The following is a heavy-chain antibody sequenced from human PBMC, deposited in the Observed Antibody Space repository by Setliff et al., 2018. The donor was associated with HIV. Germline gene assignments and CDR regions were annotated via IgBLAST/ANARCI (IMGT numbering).Heavy chain of an antibody. D-gene: IGHD2-2*02. Sequence: GGSLRLSCAASGFTFSNAWMSWVRQAPGKGLEWVSYISGGSTSIYYADSVKGRFSISRDNAKNSLYLQMNSLTAGDTAMYYCTREPTRYTNSPRGRYFQYWGQGTLVTVSS. CDR2: ISGGSTSI. CDR1: GFTFSNAW. J-gene: IGHJ1*01. CDR3: TREPTRYTNSPRGRYFQY. V-gene: IGHV3-48*04.